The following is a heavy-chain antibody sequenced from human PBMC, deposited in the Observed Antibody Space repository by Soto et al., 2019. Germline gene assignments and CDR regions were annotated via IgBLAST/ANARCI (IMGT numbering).Heavy chain of an antibody. CDR2: ISYDGTNK. J-gene: IGHJ4*02. Sequence: QVQLVESGGGVVQPGRSLRLSCAASGFTFSTYAMHWLRQAPGKGLEWVAVISYDGTNKYYADSVKGRFTISRDNSKNTLYLQMNSLRAEDTAVFYCARDGASYWGQGTPDIVSS. D-gene: IGHD3-16*01. V-gene: IGHV3-30-3*01. CDR3: ARDGASY. CDR1: GFTFSTYA.